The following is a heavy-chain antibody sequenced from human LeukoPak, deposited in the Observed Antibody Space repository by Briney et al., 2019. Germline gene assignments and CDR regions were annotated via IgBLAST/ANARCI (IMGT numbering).Heavy chain of an antibody. CDR3: ARERYLGYSYALDS. CDR2: ISSSGGST. CDR1: GFTFSSYA. D-gene: IGHD5-18*01. V-gene: IGHV3-23*01. Sequence: GGSLRLSCAASGFTFSSYAMNWVRQAPGKGLEWVSTISSSGGSTYYADSVKGRFTISRDNSKNTLYLQMNSLRAEDTAVYYCARERYLGYSYALDSWGQGTLVTVSS. J-gene: IGHJ4*02.